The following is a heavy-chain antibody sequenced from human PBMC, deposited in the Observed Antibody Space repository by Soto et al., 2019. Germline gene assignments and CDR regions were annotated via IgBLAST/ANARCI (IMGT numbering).Heavy chain of an antibody. CDR1: GFTFSSYG. D-gene: IGHD3-22*01. CDR2: IWYDGSNK. V-gene: IGHV3-33*01. CDR3: ARENYYDSSGYFDY. Sequence: GGSLRLSCAASGFTFSSYGMHWVRQAPGKGLEWVAVIWYDGSNKYYADSVKGRFTISRDNSKNTLYLQMNSLRAEDTAVYYCARENYYDSSGYFDYWGQGTLVPVSS. J-gene: IGHJ4*02.